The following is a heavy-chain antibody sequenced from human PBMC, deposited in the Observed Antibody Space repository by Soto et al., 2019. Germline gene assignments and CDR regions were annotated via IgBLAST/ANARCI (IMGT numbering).Heavy chain of an antibody. J-gene: IGHJ6*02. V-gene: IGHV1-69*13. CDR3: ARASRGRAAGYYYYGMDV. CDR1: GGTFSSYA. D-gene: IGHD6-13*01. CDR2: IIPIFGTA. Sequence: GASVKVSCKASGGTFSSYAISWVRQAPGQGLEWMGGIIPIFGTANYAQKFQGRVTITADESTSTAYMELSSLRSEDTAVYYCARASRGRAAGYYYYGMDVWGQGTTVTVSS.